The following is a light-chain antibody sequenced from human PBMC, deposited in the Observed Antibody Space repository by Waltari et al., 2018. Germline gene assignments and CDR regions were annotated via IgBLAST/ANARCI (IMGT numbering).Light chain of an antibody. V-gene: IGKV1-9*01. J-gene: IGKJ2*01. CDR2: SAS. CDR3: QQSYKAPYT. Sequence: IQLTQSPSSLSASVGDRVTITCRASQGISTYLAWYQQKPGKAPKLLIYSASALQSGVPSRFSGSVSGTDFTLTISSLQAEDFATYYCQQSYKAPYTFGQGTNVEIK. CDR1: QGISTY.